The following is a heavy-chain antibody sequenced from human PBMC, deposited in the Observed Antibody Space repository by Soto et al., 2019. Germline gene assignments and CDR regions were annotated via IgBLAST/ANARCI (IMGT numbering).Heavy chain of an antibody. D-gene: IGHD6-13*01. CDR3: ARVAAGAANYYYYMDV. V-gene: IGHV3-48*01. J-gene: IGHJ6*03. CDR1: GFTFSSYS. CDR2: ISSSSSTI. Sequence: VQLVESGGGLVQPGGSLRLSCAASGFTFSSYSMNWVRQAPGKGLEWVSYISSSSSTIYYADSVKGRFTISRDNAKNSLYLQMNSLRAEDTAVYYCARVAAGAANYYYYMDVWGKGTTVTVSS.